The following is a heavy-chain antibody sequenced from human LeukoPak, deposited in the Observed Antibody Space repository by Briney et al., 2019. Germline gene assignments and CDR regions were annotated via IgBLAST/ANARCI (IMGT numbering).Heavy chain of an antibody. J-gene: IGHJ6*03. V-gene: IGHV7-4-1*02. CDR3: ARAGYYYDSSGYRGDYYYYMDV. D-gene: IGHD3-22*01. Sequence: ASVKVSCKASGYTFTSYAMNWVRQAPGQGLEWMGWINTNTGNPTYAQGFTGRFVFSLDTSVSTAYLQISSLKAEDTAVYYCARAGYYYDSSGYRGDYYYYMDVWGKGTTVTVSS. CDR2: INTNTGNP. CDR1: GYTFTSYA.